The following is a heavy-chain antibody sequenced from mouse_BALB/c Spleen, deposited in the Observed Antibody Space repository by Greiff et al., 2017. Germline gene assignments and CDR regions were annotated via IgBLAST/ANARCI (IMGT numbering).Heavy chain of an antibody. CDR1: GFSLTSYG. CDR3: ARGRYDAYYAMDY. Sequence: QVQLKQSGPGLVAPSQSLSITCTVSGFSLTSYGVHWVRQPPGKGLEWLGVIWAGGSTNYNSALMSRLSISKDNSKSQVFLKMNSLQTDDTAMYYCARGRYDAYYAMDYWGQGTSVTVSS. J-gene: IGHJ4*01. CDR2: IWAGGST. V-gene: IGHV2-9*02. D-gene: IGHD2-14*01.